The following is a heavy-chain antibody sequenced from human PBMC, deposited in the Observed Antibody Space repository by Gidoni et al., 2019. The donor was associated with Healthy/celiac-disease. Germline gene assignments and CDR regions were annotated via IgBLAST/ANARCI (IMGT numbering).Heavy chain of an antibody. Sequence: QVQLQESGPGLVKPSETLSLTCTVSGGSVSSGSYYWSWIRQPPGKGLEWIGYIYYSGSTNYNPSLKSRVTISVDTSKNQFSLKLSSVTAADTAVYYCASPYYYGSGSYGGFDYWGQGTLVTVSS. CDR2: IYYSGST. CDR1: GGSVSSGSYY. J-gene: IGHJ4*02. CDR3: ASPYYYGSGSYGGFDY. V-gene: IGHV4-61*01. D-gene: IGHD3-10*01.